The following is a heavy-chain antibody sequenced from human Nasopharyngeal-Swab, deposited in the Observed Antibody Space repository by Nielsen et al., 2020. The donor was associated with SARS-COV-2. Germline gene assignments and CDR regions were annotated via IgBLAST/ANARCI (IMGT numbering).Heavy chain of an antibody. D-gene: IGHD2-21*02. J-gene: IGHJ5*02. V-gene: IGHV3-9*01. CDR3: ARGLISHCGGDCYSGWFDP. Sequence: GGSLRLSCAASGFTFDDYAMHWVRQAPGKGLEWVSGISWNSGSIGYADSVKGRFTISRDNAKNSLYLQMNSLRAEDTALYYCARGLISHCGGDCYSGWFDPWGQGTLVTVSS. CDR2: ISWNSGSI. CDR1: GFTFDDYA.